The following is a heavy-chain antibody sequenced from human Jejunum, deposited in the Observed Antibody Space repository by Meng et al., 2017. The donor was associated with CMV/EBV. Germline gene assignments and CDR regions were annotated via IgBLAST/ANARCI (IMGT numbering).Heavy chain of an antibody. Sequence: GKLGQSGADVKNPGASVKVSCRASGYSFTDYYIHWVRQAPEQGLEWMGWISPNTGATNFAQNFQGRVTMTRDTSVSATYMELSSLTSDDTAVYFCARDPGGSSPVFDYWGQGTLVTVPS. D-gene: IGHD2-8*02. J-gene: IGHJ4*01. CDR2: ISPNTGAT. CDR1: GYSFTDYY. V-gene: IGHV1-2*02. CDR3: ARDPGGSSPVFDY.